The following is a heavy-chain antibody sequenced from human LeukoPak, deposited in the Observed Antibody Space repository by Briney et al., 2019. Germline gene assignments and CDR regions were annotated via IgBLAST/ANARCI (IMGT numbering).Heavy chain of an antibody. D-gene: IGHD2-15*01. Sequence: SETLSLTCAVYGGSFSGYYWSWIRQPPGKGLEWIGEINHSGSTNYNPSLKSRVTISVDTSKNQFSLKLSSVTAADKAVYYCARGSRWQPVDYWGQGTLVTVSS. V-gene: IGHV4-34*01. CDR1: GGSFSGYY. J-gene: IGHJ4*02. CDR2: INHSGST. CDR3: ARGSRWQPVDY.